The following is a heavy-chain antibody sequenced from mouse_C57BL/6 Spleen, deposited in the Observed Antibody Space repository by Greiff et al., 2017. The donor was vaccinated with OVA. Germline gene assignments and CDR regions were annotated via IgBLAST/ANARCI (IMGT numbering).Heavy chain of an antibody. CDR2: IDPSDSYT. CDR3: AREGSAYFDV. J-gene: IGHJ1*03. CDR1: GYTFTSYW. V-gene: IGHV1-69*01. Sequence: QVQLQQSGAELVMPGASVKLSCKASGYTFTSYWMHWVKQRPGQGLEWIGEIDPSDSYTNYNQKFKGKSTLTVDKSSSTAYMQLSSLTSEDSAVYYCAREGSAYFDVWGTGTTVTVSS.